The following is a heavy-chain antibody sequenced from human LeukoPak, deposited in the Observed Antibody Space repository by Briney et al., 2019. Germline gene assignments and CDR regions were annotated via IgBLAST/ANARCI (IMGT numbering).Heavy chain of an antibody. CDR3: ARDNPYYYLY. D-gene: IGHD3-22*01. CDR2: ISCYNGDT. Sequence: ASVKVSCKASGYTFKNYGISWVRQAPGQGLEWMRWISCYNGDTKYTQKLQGRVTMTTDTSTSTAYMELRSLRSDDTAVYYCARDNPYYYLYWGQGTLVTVSS. V-gene: IGHV1-18*01. J-gene: IGHJ4*02. CDR1: GYTFKNYG.